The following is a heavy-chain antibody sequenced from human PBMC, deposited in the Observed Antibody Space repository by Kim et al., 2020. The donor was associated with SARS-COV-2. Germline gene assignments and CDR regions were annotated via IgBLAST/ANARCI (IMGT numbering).Heavy chain of an antibody. V-gene: IGHV4-39*07. CDR3: ARRNYGDFDY. J-gene: IGHJ4*02. CDR2: ST. Sequence: STSSTPSLQRRVTISVDTSKSQFSLKLSPVTAADTAVYYCARRNYGDFDYWGQGTLVTVSS. D-gene: IGHD4-17*01.